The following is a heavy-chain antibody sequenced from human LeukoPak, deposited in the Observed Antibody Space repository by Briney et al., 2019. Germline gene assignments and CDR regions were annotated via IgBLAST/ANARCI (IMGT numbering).Heavy chain of an antibody. Sequence: PSETLSLTCAVYGGSFSGYYWSWIRQPPGKGLEWIGEINHSGSTNYNPSLKSRVTISVDTSKNQFSLKLSSVTAADTAVYYCAIAHCDFWSGYYYPFDYWGQGTLVTVSS. D-gene: IGHD3-3*01. CDR1: GGSFSGYY. J-gene: IGHJ4*02. CDR2: INHSGST. CDR3: AIAHCDFWSGYYYPFDY. V-gene: IGHV4-34*01.